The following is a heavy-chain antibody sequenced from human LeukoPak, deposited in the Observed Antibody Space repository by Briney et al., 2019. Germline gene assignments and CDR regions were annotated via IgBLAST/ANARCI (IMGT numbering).Heavy chain of an antibody. J-gene: IGHJ4*02. CDR1: GGSFSGYY. CDR3: ARDSLDYYDTGGLDY. CDR2: INHSGST. Sequence: SETLSLTCAVYGGSFSGYYWSWTRQPPGKGLEWIGEINHSGSTNYNPSLKSRVTMSVDTSKNQFSLKLSSVTAADTAVYYCARDSLDYYDTGGLDYWGQGTLVTVSS. D-gene: IGHD3-22*01. V-gene: IGHV4-34*01.